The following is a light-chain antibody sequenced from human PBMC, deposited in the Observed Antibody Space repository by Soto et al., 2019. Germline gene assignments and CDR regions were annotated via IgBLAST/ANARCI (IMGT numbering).Light chain of an antibody. CDR1: QDISSY. Sequence: DIQLTQSPSFLSASVGDRVTITCRASQDISSYLAWYQQRPGKVPRFLTHSASTLQSGVPSRFSATGSGTTFTLPISSRQPEDIATYYYHQLNRFSRTFGQGTKVEV. V-gene: IGKV1-9*01. J-gene: IGKJ1*01. CDR2: SAS. CDR3: HQLNRFSRT.